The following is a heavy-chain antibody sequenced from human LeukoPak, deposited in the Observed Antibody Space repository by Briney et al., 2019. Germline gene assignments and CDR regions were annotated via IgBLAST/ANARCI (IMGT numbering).Heavy chain of an antibody. CDR3: ARGRGL. V-gene: IGHV4-34*01. CDR2: INPSGST. CDR1: GGSISSYY. Sequence: SETLSLTCTVSGGSISSYYWSWIRQSPGEGLEWIGEINPSGSTNYNPSLKSRVTISVDTSKNQFSLKLSSVTAADTAVYYCARGRGLWGQGTTVTVSS. J-gene: IGHJ6*02.